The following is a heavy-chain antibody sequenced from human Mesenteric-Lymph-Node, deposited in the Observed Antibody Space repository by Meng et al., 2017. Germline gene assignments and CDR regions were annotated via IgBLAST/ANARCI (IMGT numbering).Heavy chain of an antibody. CDR3: ARESAKHVDTAMVPRYYFDY. V-gene: IGHV3-30*04. J-gene: IGHJ4*02. D-gene: IGHD5-18*01. Sequence: GGSLRLSCAASGFTFSSYAMSWVRQAPGKGLEWVAVISYDGSNKYYADSVKGRFTISRDNSKNTLYLQMNSLRAEDTAVYYCARESAKHVDTAMVPRYYFDYWGQGTLVTVSS. CDR2: ISYDGSNK. CDR1: GFTFSSYA.